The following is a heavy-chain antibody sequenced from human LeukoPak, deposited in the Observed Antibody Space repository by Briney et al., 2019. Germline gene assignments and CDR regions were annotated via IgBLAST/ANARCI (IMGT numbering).Heavy chain of an antibody. V-gene: IGHV3-30-3*01. J-gene: IGHJ6*02. CDR1: GFTFCIYA. Sequence: GRSLRLSCAASGFTFCIYAMHCVREAPGRGREWVVVISYDGSNIFYADSVKGRFTLSRDNSKNTLYLQMDSLREEDSAVYFCAREGPGIAAAGDLPSMDVWGQGTTVTVSS. D-gene: IGHD6-13*01. CDR3: AREGPGIAAAGDLPSMDV. CDR2: ISYDGSNI.